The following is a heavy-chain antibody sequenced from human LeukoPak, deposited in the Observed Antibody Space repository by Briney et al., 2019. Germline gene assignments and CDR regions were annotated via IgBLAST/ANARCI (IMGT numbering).Heavy chain of an antibody. V-gene: IGHV1-18*01. J-gene: IGHJ6*03. CDR2: ISAYNGNT. CDR3: ARGRYCSSTSCYKVYYSYMDV. Sequence: ASVKVSCKASGYTFTTYGISWVRQAPGQGLEWMGWISAYNGNTNYAQKLQDRVTMTTDTSTSTAYMELRSLRSDDTAVYYCARGRYCSSTSCYKVYYSYMDVWGKGTTVTVSS. CDR1: GYTFTTYG. D-gene: IGHD2-2*02.